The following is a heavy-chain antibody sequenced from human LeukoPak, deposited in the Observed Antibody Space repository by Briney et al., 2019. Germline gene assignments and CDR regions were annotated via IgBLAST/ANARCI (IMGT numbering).Heavy chain of an antibody. CDR2: IKQDGSEK. CDR3: ASDSRGYGSAYNYFDY. CDR1: GFTFSTYW. D-gene: IGHD5-18*01. V-gene: IGHV3-7*01. J-gene: IGHJ4*02. Sequence: GGSLTLSCTASGFTFSTYWKSWVRQAPGKGLEWVANIKQDGSEKYYVDSVMGRFTISRDNPKNSLSLKMNTLSAEDTAVYYCASDSRGYGSAYNYFDYWGQGTLVTVSS.